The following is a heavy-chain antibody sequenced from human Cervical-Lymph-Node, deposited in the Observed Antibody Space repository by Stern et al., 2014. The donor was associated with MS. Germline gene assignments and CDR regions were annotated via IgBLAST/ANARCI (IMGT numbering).Heavy chain of an antibody. V-gene: IGHV3-74*01. CDR2: INTDGTST. Sequence: EVQLVESGGGLVQPGGSRRLSCTASGFNFRTYWMHWVRQTPEKGLGWVSRINTDGTSTSYVDSLKGRFTISRDNAKNVLYLQMSSLRAEDTGVYYCARDNGGYHDYWGQGALVTVSS. D-gene: IGHD4-17*01. J-gene: IGHJ4*02. CDR3: ARDNGGYHDY. CDR1: GFNFRTYW.